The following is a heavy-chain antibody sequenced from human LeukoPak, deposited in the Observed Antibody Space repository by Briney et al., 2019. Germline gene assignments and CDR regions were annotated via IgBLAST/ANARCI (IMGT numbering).Heavy chain of an antibody. CDR2: IYYSGNT. J-gene: IGHJ5*02. V-gene: IGHV4-39*01. Sequence: PSETLSLTCTVSGGSISNSHYYWGWVRQPPGKGLEWIGSIYYSGNTYYNPSLKSRVTMSVDTSMNQFSLKLNSVTAADTAVYYCAGQRRVTGPNWFGPWGQGTLVTVSS. CDR3: AGQRRVTGPNWFGP. D-gene: IGHD2-8*01. CDR1: GGSISNSHYY.